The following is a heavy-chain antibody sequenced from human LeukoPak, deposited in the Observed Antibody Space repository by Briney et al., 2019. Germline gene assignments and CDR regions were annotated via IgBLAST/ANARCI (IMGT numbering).Heavy chain of an antibody. CDR2: INPNSGDT. CDR3: ACWGGGNQGH. D-gene: IGHD4-23*01. V-gene: IGHV1-2*06. Sequence: ASVKVSCKASGYTFTAYYMHWVRQAPGQGLEWMGRINPNSGDTIYAQNFQGRVTVTRDTSISTAYMELSRLRSDDTAVYYCACWGGGNQGHWGQGTLVTVSS. J-gene: IGHJ4*02. CDR1: GYTFTAYY.